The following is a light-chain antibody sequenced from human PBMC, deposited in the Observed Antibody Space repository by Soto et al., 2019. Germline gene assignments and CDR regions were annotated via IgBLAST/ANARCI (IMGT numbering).Light chain of an antibody. J-gene: IGKJ1*01. CDR2: TAS. V-gene: IGKV1-39*01. CDR3: QRIYIPPT. CDR1: ESINSN. Sequence: DIQLTQSPSSLSASVGDRVTITCRASESINSNLNWYQQRPGKAPKLLIYTASSLQSGSPSRFSGSGSVTDYTLTITDLQPEDFATYICQRIYIPPTFGRGTKVEIK.